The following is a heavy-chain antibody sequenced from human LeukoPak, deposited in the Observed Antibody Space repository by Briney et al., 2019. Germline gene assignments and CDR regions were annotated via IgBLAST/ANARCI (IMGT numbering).Heavy chain of an antibody. Sequence: SETLSLTCTVSSGSISSGSYYWSWIRQPAGKGLEWIGRIYTSGSTNYNPSLKSRVTISVDTSKNQFSLKLSSVTAADTAVYYCARAVEWLGAFDIWGQGTMVTVSS. D-gene: IGHD3-3*01. CDR1: SGSISSGSYY. V-gene: IGHV4-61*02. CDR2: IYTSGST. J-gene: IGHJ3*02. CDR3: ARAVEWLGAFDI.